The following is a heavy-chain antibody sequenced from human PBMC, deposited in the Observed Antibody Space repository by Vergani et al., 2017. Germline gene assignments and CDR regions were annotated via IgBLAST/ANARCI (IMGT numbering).Heavy chain of an antibody. CDR2: FDPEHGEV. V-gene: IGHV1-24*01. D-gene: IGHD2-21*02. CDR3: ARDCPGGGGDCSAGWYFDL. J-gene: IGHJ2*01. CDR1: GYSLTELT. Sequence: QVQLVQSGSEVRKPGASVKVSCQVSGYSLTELTIHWVRQAPGKGLEWMGGFDPEHGEVTFALHIQGRVTMTEDRSTDTAYMELSSLRPEDTALYYCARDCPGGGGDCSAGWYFDLWGRGTLVTVSS.